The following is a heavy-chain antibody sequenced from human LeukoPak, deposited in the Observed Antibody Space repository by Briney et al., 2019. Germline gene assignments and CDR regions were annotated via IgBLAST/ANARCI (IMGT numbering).Heavy chain of an antibody. V-gene: IGHV1-24*01. Sequence: ASVKVSCKVSGYTFSELFMYWVRLAPGRGLEWVGTFDPENGEIIYAQRFQGRVTMTEDTSTETAYMGLSSLTSEDTAVYYCATDGSGTYSLDCWGQGTLLTVTS. CDR2: FDPENGEI. J-gene: IGHJ4*02. CDR3: ATDGSGTYSLDC. CDR1: GYTFSELF. D-gene: IGHD3-10*01.